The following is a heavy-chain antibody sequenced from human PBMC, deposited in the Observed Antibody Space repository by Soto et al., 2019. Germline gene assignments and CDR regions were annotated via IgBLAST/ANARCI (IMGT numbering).Heavy chain of an antibody. Sequence: ASVKVSCKVSGYTLTELSMHWVRQAPGKGLEWMGGFDPEDGETIYAQKFQGRVTMTEDTSTDTAYMELSSLRSEDTAVYYCATSEGKVGATRVDAFDIWGQGTMVTVSS. CDR1: GYTLTELS. D-gene: IGHD1-26*01. V-gene: IGHV1-24*01. J-gene: IGHJ3*02. CDR2: FDPEDGET. CDR3: ATSEGKVGATRVDAFDI.